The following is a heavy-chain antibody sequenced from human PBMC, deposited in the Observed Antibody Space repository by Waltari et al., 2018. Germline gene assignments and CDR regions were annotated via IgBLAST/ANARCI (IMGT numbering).Heavy chain of an antibody. J-gene: IGHJ5*01. CDR2: INQITGDT. CDR3: AREGSLYSSTGGWIGP. V-gene: IGHV4-59*11. D-gene: IGHD2-2*01. CDR1: NGSLNNHY. Sequence: QVHLQESGPGLVKPSETLSLTCTVSNGSLNNHYWSWIRQPPGKRMEWIGWINQITGDTNYNPARESRVIISSDRSKNQFSLKLTSVTAADTAIYYCAREGSLYSSTGGWIGPWGQGMLVTVSS.